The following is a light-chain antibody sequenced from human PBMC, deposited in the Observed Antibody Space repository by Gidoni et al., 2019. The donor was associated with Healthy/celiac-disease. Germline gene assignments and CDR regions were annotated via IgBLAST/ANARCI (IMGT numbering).Light chain of an antibody. Sequence: QSALTQPRSVSGSPGQSVTISCTGTSSDVGGYNYVSWYHQHPVKAPKLMIYDVSKRPSGVPDRFSGSKSGNTASLTISGLQAEDEADYYCCSYAGFGGGTKLTVL. CDR2: DVS. CDR3: CSYAG. CDR1: SSDVGGYNY. V-gene: IGLV2-11*01. J-gene: IGLJ2*01.